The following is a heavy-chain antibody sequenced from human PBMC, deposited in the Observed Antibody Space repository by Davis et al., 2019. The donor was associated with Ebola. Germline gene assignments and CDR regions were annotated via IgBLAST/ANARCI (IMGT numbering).Heavy chain of an antibody. CDR2: TYYSSKWYN. J-gene: IGHJ6*02. Sequence: HSQTLSLTCAISGDSVSGSSGAWNWIRQSPSRGLEWLGRTYYSSKWYNESALSVKSRITISADTAKNQLSLHLNSVTPEDTAVYYCARGSRNMDVWGQGTTVTVSS. CDR1: GDSVSGSSGA. CDR3: ARGSRNMDV. V-gene: IGHV6-1*01.